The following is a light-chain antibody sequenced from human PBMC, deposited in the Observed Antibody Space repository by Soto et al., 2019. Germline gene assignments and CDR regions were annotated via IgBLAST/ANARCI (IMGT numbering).Light chain of an antibody. Sequence: QSVLTQPASVSGSPGQSITISCTGTSSVVGSYNLVSWYQQHPGKAPKLMIYEGSKRPSGVSNRFSGSKSGNTASLTISGLQSEDEADYYCCSYVGSSTFVFGTGTKVTLL. J-gene: IGLJ1*01. CDR1: SSVVGSYNL. V-gene: IGLV2-23*01. CDR2: EGS. CDR3: CSYVGSSTFV.